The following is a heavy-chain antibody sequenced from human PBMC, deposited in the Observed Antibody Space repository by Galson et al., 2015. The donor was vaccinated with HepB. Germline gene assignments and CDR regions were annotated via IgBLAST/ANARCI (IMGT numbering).Heavy chain of an antibody. CDR1: GFSFTEAW. CDR3: TTGAPLDH. Sequence: SLRLSCATSGFSFTEAWMSWVRQAPGKGLEWVGRVKSKSDGGTIDYAASVKDRFIISRDDSDNTLYLQMNSLKTEDTAVYYCTTGAPLDHWGQGTLVTVSS. V-gene: IGHV3-15*01. J-gene: IGHJ4*02. CDR2: VKSKSDGGTI.